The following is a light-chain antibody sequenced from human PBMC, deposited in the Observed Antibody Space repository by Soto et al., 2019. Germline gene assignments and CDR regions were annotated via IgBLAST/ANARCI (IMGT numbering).Light chain of an antibody. V-gene: IGKV3-20*01. J-gene: IGKJ3*01. Sequence: EIVLTQSPDTLSLSPGERATLSCRASQSVSSDYLVWYQQKPGLPPRLLIYGASRRATGIPDRFSGSGSGTDFILTISRLEPEDFAVYYCQHYDNTPPSVTVGPGTKVDI. CDR1: QSVSSDY. CDR3: QHYDNTPPSVT. CDR2: GAS.